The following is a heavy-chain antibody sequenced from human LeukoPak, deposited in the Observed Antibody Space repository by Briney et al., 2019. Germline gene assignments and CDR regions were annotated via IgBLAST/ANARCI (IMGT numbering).Heavy chain of an antibody. CDR2: ISSNGGST. CDR3: ARDRRGSYWDSFDY. J-gene: IGHJ4*02. D-gene: IGHD1-26*01. Sequence: GGSLRLSCAASGFTFSSYAMHWVRQAPGKGLEYVSAISSNGGSTYYANSVKGRFTISRDNSKNTLYLQMGSLRAEDMAVYYCARDRRGSYWDSFDYWGQGTLVTVSS. CDR1: GFTFSSYA. V-gene: IGHV3-64*01.